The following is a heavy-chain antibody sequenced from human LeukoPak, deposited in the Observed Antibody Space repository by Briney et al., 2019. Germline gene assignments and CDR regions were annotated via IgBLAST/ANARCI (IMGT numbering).Heavy chain of an antibody. V-gene: IGHV3-48*01. CDR1: GFTFSSYE. CDR3: AREGTYDKDAFDI. Sequence: GGSLRLSCAASGFTFSSYEMNWVRQAPGKGLEWVSYISSSSSTIYYADSVKGRFTISRDNAKNSLYLQMNSLRAEDTAVYYCAREGTYDKDAFDIWGQGTMVTVSS. D-gene: IGHD3-22*01. J-gene: IGHJ3*02. CDR2: ISSSSSTI.